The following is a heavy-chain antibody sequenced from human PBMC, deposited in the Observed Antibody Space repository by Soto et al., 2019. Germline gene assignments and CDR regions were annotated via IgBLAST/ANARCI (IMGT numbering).Heavy chain of an antibody. Sequence: QLQESGSGLVKPSQTLSLTCAVSGGSISSGGYSWSWIRQPPGKGLEWIGYIYHSGSTYYNPSLKSRVTISVDRSKNQFSLKLSSVTAADTAVYYCARGEATPYYYGMDVWGQGTTVTVSS. CDR2: IYHSGST. CDR3: ARGEATPYYYGMDV. D-gene: IGHD5-12*01. CDR1: GGSISSGGYS. V-gene: IGHV4-30-2*01. J-gene: IGHJ6*02.